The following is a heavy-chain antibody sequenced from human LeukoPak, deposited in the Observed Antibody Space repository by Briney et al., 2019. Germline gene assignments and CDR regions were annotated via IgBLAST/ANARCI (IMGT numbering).Heavy chain of an antibody. CDR1: GFTFSRHG. V-gene: IGHV3-33*06. CDR3: AKCGDYDAFDI. D-gene: IGHD4-17*01. J-gene: IGHJ3*02. Sequence: PGRSLRLSCVASGFTFSRHGMHWVRQAPGKGLEWVTVIWYDGSNKYYADSVKGRFTISRDNSKNTLYLQMNSLRAEDTAVYYCAKCGDYDAFDIWGQGTMVTVSS. CDR2: IWYDGSNK.